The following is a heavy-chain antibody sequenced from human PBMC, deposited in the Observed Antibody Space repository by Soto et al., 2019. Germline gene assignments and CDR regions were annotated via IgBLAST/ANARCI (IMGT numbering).Heavy chain of an antibody. D-gene: IGHD2-2*01. V-gene: IGHV3-7*01. CDR3: AGPSGST. CDR1: GFSFNSYR. CDR2: VEEDGSDK. J-gene: IGHJ5*02. Sequence: HPGGSLRLSCAASGFSFNSYRMSWVRQAPGKGLEWLASVEEDGSDKYYVDSVKGRFTISRDNAKSSVYLQMNSLRAEDTAVYYCAGPSGSTWGRGTLVTVSS.